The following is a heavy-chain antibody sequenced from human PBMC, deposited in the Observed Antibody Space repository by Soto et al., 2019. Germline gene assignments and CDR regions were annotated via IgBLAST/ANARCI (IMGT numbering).Heavy chain of an antibody. V-gene: IGHV3-9*01. D-gene: IGHD1-26*01. Sequence: EVQLVESGGGLVQPGRSLRLSCVAPGFTFDDYAMHWVRQTPGKGLEWVSSIDWNGGSTAYADSVKGRFTISRDNARNSLYLQMNSLRPEDTALYYCVKGRGSYFVYFGLDVRGQGTTVTVS. CDR2: IDWNGGST. CDR1: GFTFDDYA. J-gene: IGHJ6*02. CDR3: VKGRGSYFVYFGLDV.